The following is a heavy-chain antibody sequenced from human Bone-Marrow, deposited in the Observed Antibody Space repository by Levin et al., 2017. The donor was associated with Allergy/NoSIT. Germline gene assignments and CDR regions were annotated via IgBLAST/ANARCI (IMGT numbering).Heavy chain of an antibody. V-gene: IGHV3-33*01. CDR3: ARDVLYGDYGMDG. Sequence: LSLTCAASGFTFSSYGMHWVRQAPGKGLEWVSVIWYDGSNKYYADSVKGRFTISRDNSKNTLYLQMNSLRAEDTAVYYCARDVLYGDYGMDGWGQGTTVTVSS. J-gene: IGHJ6*02. CDR1: GFTFSSYG. CDR2: IWYDGSNK. D-gene: IGHD4-17*01.